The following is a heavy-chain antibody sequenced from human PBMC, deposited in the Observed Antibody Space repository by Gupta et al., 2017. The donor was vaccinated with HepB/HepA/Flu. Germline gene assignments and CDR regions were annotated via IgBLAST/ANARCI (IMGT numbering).Heavy chain of an antibody. CDR1: GFTVSSNY. D-gene: IGHD2-21*01. J-gene: IGHJ4*02. Sequence: EVQMVESGGGLIHPGGSLRLSCAASGFTVSSNYMSWVRQAPGKGLEWVSLIYSGGSTYYADSVKGRFTISRDNTKNTLYLQMNSLRPEDTAVYYCARVTPIVDWGQGTLVTVSS. CDR2: IYSGGST. CDR3: ARVTPIVD. V-gene: IGHV3-53*01.